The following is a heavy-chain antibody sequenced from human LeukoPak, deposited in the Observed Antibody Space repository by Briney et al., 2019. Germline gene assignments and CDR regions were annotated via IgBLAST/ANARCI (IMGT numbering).Heavy chain of an antibody. CDR1: GGTFSSYA. V-gene: IGHV1-69*05. CDR2: IIPIFGTA. Sequence: SVKVSCKASGGTFSSYAISWVRQAPGQGLEWMGRIIPIFGTANYAQKFQGRVTITTDESTSTAYMELSSLRSEDTAVYYCARRRGYYYDSSGFNDAFDIWGQGTMVTVSS. CDR3: ARRRGYYYDSSGFNDAFDI. D-gene: IGHD3-22*01. J-gene: IGHJ3*02.